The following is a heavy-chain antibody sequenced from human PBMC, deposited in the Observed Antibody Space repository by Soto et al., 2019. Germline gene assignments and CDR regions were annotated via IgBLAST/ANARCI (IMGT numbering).Heavy chain of an antibody. Sequence: QVQLVQSGAEVKKPGSSVKVSCKASGGTFSSYAISWVRQAPGQGLEWMGGIIPLFGRANYAQKFQGRVTITXXAXTXXAYMERSSLRSEDTAVYYCAQTLGLAAAGPGRFDLWGRGTLVTVSS. D-gene: IGHD6-25*01. CDR3: AQTLGLAAAGPGRFDL. V-gene: IGHV1-69*05. J-gene: IGHJ2*01. CDR2: IIPLFGRA. CDR1: GGTFSSYA.